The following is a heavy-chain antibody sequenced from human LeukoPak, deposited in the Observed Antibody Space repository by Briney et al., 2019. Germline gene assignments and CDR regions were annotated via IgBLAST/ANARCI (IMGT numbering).Heavy chain of an antibody. Sequence: GGSLRLSCAASGFTFSSYSMNWVRQAPGKGLEWVSSISSSSSYIYYADSVKGRFTISRDNAKNSLYLQMNSLRAEDTAVYYCAKDREHYYDSSGWNAFDIWGQGTMVTVSS. CDR3: AKDREHYYDSSGWNAFDI. CDR2: ISSSSSYI. D-gene: IGHD3-22*01. CDR1: GFTFSSYS. V-gene: IGHV3-21*04. J-gene: IGHJ3*02.